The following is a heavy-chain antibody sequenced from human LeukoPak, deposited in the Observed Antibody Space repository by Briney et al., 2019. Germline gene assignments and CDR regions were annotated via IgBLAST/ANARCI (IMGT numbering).Heavy chain of an antibody. CDR1: GDSISSYY. CDR2: IYYSGST. D-gene: IGHD4/OR15-4a*01. CDR3: ARHIAGANFPFDY. V-gene: IGHV4-59*08. J-gene: IGHJ4*02. Sequence: PSETLSLTCTDSGDSISSYYWSWIRQPPGKGLEWIGYIYYSGSTTYNPSLKSRVTISVDTSKNQFSLKLSSVTAADTAIYYCARHIAGANFPFDYWGQGTLVTVSS.